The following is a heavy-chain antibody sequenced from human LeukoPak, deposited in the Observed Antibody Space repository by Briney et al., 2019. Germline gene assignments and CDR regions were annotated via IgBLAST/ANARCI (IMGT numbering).Heavy chain of an antibody. D-gene: IGHD2-15*01. CDR2: VYYSGSI. Sequence: SETLSLTRTVSGGSITSSGYYWGWIRQPPGKGLEWIGTVYYSGSIYYNPSLKSRVTISVDTSKNEFSLKLSSVTAADTAVYYCARLGPVYSVDYWGQGTLVTVSS. V-gene: IGHV4-39*01. CDR3: ARLGPVYSVDY. J-gene: IGHJ4*02. CDR1: GGSITSSGYY.